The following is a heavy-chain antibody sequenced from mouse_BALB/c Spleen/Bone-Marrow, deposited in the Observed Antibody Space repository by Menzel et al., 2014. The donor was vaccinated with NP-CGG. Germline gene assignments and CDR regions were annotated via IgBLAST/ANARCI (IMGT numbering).Heavy chain of an antibody. D-gene: IGHD1-1*01. CDR1: GFNIKDYY. CDR3: ARRYGSSFDY. Sequence: VQLKESGAELVRPGALVKLSCKASGFNIKDYYMHWVIQRPEQGLEWIGWTDPENGDTIYDPKFQGKASITADTSSNTAYLQLSSLTSEDTAVYYCARRYGSSFDYWGQGTTLTVSS. V-gene: IGHV14-1*02. CDR2: TDPENGDT. J-gene: IGHJ2*01.